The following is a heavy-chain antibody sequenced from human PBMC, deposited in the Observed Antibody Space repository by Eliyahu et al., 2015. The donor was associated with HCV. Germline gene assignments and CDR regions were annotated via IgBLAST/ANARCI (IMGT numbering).Heavy chain of an antibody. Sequence: EVQSLEESGGVVMQPGGXLXXXCXASGFTXDEYAXHWVRQAPGKGLEWVSLITXDGDSTYYADSVKGRFTISRDNSKNSVFLQMNSLRVEDTALYFCAKTRKDWSLNHPDFDYWGQGTLVTVSS. CDR2: ITXDGDST. V-gene: IGHV3-43D*04. CDR3: AKTRKDWSLNHPDFDY. CDR1: GFTXDEYA. D-gene: IGHD3/OR15-3a*01. J-gene: IGHJ4*02.